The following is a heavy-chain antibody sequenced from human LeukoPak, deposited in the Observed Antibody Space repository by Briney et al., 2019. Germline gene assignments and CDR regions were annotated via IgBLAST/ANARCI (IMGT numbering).Heavy chain of an antibody. Sequence: SETLSLTCAVYGVSFSGYYWSWIRQPPGKGLEWIGEINHSGSPNYNPSLKSRVTISADTSKNQFSLKLSSVTAADTAVYYCAGGSPLDYWGQGTLVTVSS. CDR2: INHSGSP. J-gene: IGHJ4*02. CDR3: AGGSPLDY. CDR1: GVSFSGYY. D-gene: IGHD3-10*01. V-gene: IGHV4-34*01.